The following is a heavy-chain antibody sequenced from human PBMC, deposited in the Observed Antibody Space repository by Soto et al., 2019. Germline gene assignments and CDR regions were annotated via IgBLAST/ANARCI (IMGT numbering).Heavy chain of an antibody. CDR2: IYYSGST. Sequence: QVQLQESGPGLVKPSETLARHCIGSGVTFSSGSEDWGWILQPPGKGLEWIVYIYYSGSTNYNPSLKSRVTISVDTSKNQFSLKLSSVTAADTAVYYCARLTSHFDYWGQGTLVTVSS. CDR1: GVTFSSGSED. D-gene: IGHD3-9*01. J-gene: IGHJ4*02. V-gene: IGHV4-61*01. CDR3: ARLTSHFDY.